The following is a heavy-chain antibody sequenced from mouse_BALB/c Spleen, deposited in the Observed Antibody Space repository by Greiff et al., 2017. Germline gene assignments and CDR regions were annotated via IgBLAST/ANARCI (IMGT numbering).Heavy chain of an antibody. D-gene: IGHD1-1*01. J-gene: IGHJ2*01. V-gene: IGHV1-80*01. CDR1: GYAFSSYW. CDR3: ARSKTDYYGKNFDY. Sequence: VKLQESGAELVRPGSSVKISCKASGYAFSSYWMNWVKQRPGQGLEWIGQIYPGDGDTNYNGKFKGKATLTADKSSSTAYMQLSSLTSEDSAVYFCARSKTDYYGKNFDYWGQGTTLTVSS. CDR2: IYPGDGDT.